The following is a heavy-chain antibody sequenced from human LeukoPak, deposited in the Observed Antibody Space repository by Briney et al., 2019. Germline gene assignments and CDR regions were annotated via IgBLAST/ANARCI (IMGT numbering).Heavy chain of an antibody. V-gene: IGHV3-7*01. CDR3: ARDHGGDYARSFDY. D-gene: IGHD4-17*01. CDR2: IKQDGSEK. CDR1: GFTFSSYW. Sequence: GGSLRLSCAASGFTFSSYWMSWVRQAPGKGLEWVANIKQDGSEKYYVDSVKGRFTISRDNAKNSLYLQMNSLRAEDTAVYYCARDHGGDYARSFDYWGQGTLVTVSS. J-gene: IGHJ4*02.